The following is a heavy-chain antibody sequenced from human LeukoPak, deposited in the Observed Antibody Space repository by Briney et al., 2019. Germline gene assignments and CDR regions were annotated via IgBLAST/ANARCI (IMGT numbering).Heavy chain of an antibody. D-gene: IGHD3-22*01. J-gene: IGHJ4*02. CDR2: ISYDGSNK. CDR1: GFTFSSYG. V-gene: IGHV3-30*18. Sequence: PGGSLRLSCAASGFTFSSYGMHWVRQAPGKGLEWVAVISYDGSNKYYADSVKARFTISRDNSKNTLYLQMNSLRAEDTAVYYCANLDSSGYYPLDYWGQGTLVTVSS. CDR3: ANLDSSGYYPLDY.